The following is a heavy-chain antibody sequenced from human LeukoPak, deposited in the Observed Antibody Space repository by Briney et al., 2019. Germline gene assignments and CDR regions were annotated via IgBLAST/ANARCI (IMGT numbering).Heavy chain of an antibody. Sequence: PSETLSLTCTVSGYSISSGYYWGWIRSPPGKGLEWIGTIYHSGGTYYNPSLKSRLTISVDASKNQFSLKLTSVTAADTAVYYCARGPGTLDHFDYWGQGTLVTVSS. CDR3: ARGPGTLDHFDY. V-gene: IGHV4-38-2*02. CDR1: GYSISSGYY. D-gene: IGHD1-7*01. J-gene: IGHJ4*02. CDR2: IYHSGGT.